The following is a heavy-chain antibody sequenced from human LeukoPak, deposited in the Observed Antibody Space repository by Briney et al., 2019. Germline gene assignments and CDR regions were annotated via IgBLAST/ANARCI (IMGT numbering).Heavy chain of an antibody. CDR3: ARERGGIITIFGVADAFDI. D-gene: IGHD3-3*01. CDR1: GGSISSSSYY. CDR2: IYYSGST. J-gene: IGHJ3*02. V-gene: IGHV4-39*07. Sequence: KPSETLSLTCTVSGGSISSSSYYWGWIRQPPGKGLEWIGSIYYSGSTNYNPSLRSRVTMSVDTSKNQFSLKLSSVTAADTAVYYCARERGGIITIFGVADAFDIWGQGTMVTVSS.